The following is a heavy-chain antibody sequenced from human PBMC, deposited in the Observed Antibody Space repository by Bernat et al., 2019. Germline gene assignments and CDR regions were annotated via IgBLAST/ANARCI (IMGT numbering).Heavy chain of an antibody. J-gene: IGHJ1*01. CDR1: GGSISSSSYY. CDR2: IYYSGST. D-gene: IGHD2-2*01. V-gene: IGHV4-39*01. CDR3: ARHGGARVYCRSTSCYVGYFQH. Sequence: QLQLQESGPGLVKPSETLSLTCTVSGGSISSSSYYWGWNRQPPGKGLEWNGRIYYSGSTYYNPSLKSRVTISVDTSQNQCSLKRSSVTAADTAVYYCARHGGARVYCRSTSCYVGYFQHWGQGTLVTVSS.